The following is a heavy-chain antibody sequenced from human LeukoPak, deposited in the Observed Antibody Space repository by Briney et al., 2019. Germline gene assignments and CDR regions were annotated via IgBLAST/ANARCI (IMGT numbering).Heavy chain of an antibody. V-gene: IGHV3-21*01. CDR1: AFTFSNFN. CDR2: ISSRSSYI. J-gene: IGHJ3*02. D-gene: IGHD3-10*01. Sequence: GGSLRLSCAASAFTFSNFNIHWVRQAPGKGLEWVSSISSRSSYIYYVDSVKGRFTISRDNAKNSLYLQMNSLRAEDTAVYYCARGSGDDGFDIWGQGTTVTVSS. CDR3: ARGSGDDGFDI.